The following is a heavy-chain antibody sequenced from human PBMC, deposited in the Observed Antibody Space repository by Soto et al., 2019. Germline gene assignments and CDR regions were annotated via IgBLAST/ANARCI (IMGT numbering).Heavy chain of an antibody. CDR2: IYYSGST. CDR3: ARLKGDYYGSGSYPGGGHYYYMDV. J-gene: IGHJ6*03. V-gene: IGHV4-59*08. CDR1: GGSISSYY. Sequence: SETLSLTCTVSGGSISSYYWSWIRQPPGKGLEWIGYIYYSGSTNYNPSLKSRVTISVDTSKNQFSLKLSSVTAADTAVYYCARLKGDYYGSGSYPGGGHYYYMDVWGKGTTVTVSS. D-gene: IGHD3-10*01.